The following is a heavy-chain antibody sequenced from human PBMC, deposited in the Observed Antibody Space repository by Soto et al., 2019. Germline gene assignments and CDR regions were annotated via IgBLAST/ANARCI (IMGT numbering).Heavy chain of an antibody. CDR3: ARLFLGEATTDYYYYMDV. CDR2: IYPGDSDT. V-gene: IGHV5-51*01. J-gene: IGHJ6*03. D-gene: IGHD5-12*01. Sequence: GESLKISCKGSGYSFTSYWIGWVRQMPGKGLEWMGIIYPGDSDTRYSPSFQGQVTISADKAISTAYLQWSSLKASDTAMYYCARLFLGEATTDYYYYMDVWGKGTTVTVSS. CDR1: GYSFTSYW.